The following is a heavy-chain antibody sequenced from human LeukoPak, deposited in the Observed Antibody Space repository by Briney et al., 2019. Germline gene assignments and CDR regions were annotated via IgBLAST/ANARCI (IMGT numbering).Heavy chain of an antibody. CDR3: AKDHSSSGYFRRYYYGMDV. V-gene: IGHV3-23*01. D-gene: IGHD3-22*01. CDR2: ISGSGGST. J-gene: IGHJ6*02. CDR1: GFTFSSYA. Sequence: PGGSLRLPCAASGFTFSSYAMSWVRQAPGKGLEWVSAISGSGGSTYYADSVKGRFTISRDNSKNTLYLQMNSLRAEDTAVYYCAKDHSSSGYFRRYYYGMDVWGQGTTVTVSS.